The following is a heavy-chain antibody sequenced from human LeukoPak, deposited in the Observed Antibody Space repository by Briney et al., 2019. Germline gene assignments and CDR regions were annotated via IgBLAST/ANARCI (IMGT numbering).Heavy chain of an antibody. J-gene: IGHJ4*02. CDR2: ISSSGSTI. Sequence: GGSLRLSCAASGFTFSDYYMSWIRQAPGKGLEWVSYISSSGSTIYYADSVKGRFTISRDNAKNSLYLQMNSLRAEDTAVYYCARDSSIAARPDFDYWGQGTLVTVSS. CDR3: ARDSSIAARPDFDY. D-gene: IGHD6-6*01. CDR1: GFTFSDYY. V-gene: IGHV3-11*04.